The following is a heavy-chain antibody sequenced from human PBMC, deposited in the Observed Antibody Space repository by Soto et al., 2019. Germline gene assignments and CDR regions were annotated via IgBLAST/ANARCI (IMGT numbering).Heavy chain of an antibody. J-gene: IGHJ4*02. V-gene: IGHV3-23*01. D-gene: IGHD4-17*01. CDR1: GFSFNTYD. CDR2: ISPNSDRT. Sequence: DVQLLESGGDLVQPGGSLRLSCAASGFSFNTYDMSWVRQAPGRGLEWISAISPNSDRTYYADSVKGRFTISRDNSKNSVYLHMNSLRAEDSAVYYCAKRANNYGAFKGFHYWGRGTLVTVSS. CDR3: AKRANNYGAFKGFHY.